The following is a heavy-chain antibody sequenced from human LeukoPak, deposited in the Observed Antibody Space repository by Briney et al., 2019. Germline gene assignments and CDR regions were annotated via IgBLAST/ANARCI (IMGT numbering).Heavy chain of an antibody. Sequence: PSETLSLTCTVSGGSISSSDWWSWVRQPPGKGLEWIGEIYHSGSSNYNPSLKSRVTISVDKSKNQFSLKLSSVTAADTAVYYCASNALHDYVFVTWGQGTMVTVSS. V-gene: IGHV4-4*02. CDR1: GGSISSSDW. J-gene: IGHJ3*01. CDR3: ASNALHDYVFVT. D-gene: IGHD4-17*01. CDR2: IYHSGSS.